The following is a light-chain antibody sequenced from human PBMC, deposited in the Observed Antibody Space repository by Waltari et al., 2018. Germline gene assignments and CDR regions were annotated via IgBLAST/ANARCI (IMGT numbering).Light chain of an antibody. CDR2: EAS. V-gene: IGKV3D-15*01. J-gene: IGKJ5*01. CDR3: QQYNHWPPFT. Sequence: VMTQLPDTLSVSPGDRATSSCRASQSISSNLAWYQQRPGQAPRLLIYEASTRATSIPARFRGSGSGTDFTLTISSLQSEDSAVYYCQQYNHWPPFTFGQGTRLEIK. CDR1: QSISSN.